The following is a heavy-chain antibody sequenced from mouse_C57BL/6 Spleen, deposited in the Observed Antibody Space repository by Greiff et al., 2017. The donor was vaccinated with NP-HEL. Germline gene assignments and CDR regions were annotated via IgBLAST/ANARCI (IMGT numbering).Heavy chain of an antibody. CDR1: GFTFTDYY. V-gene: IGHV7-3*01. D-gene: IGHD2-4*01. CDR3: ARGGGLRRGGFDY. CDR2: IRNKANGYTT. Sequence: EVQRVESGGGLVQPGGSLSLSCAASGFTFTDYYMSWVRQPPGKALEWLGFIRNKANGYTTEYSASVKGRFTISRDNSQSILYLQMNALRAEDSATYYCARGGGLRRGGFDYWGQGTTLTVSS. J-gene: IGHJ2*01.